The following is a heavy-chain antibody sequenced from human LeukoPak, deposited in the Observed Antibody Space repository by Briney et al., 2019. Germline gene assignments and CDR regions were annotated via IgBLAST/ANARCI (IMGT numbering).Heavy chain of an antibody. CDR3: ARGGVEWSPYMAGAFDM. CDR2: IYSSGTT. Sequence: SETLSLTCIVYGDSISSYYWTWIRQPPGKGLERIGYIYSSGTTNCNPSLKSRVSISQDTSKNRFSLKLSSVTAADTAIYYCARGGVEWSPYMAGAFDMWGQGTRVTVSS. CDR1: GDSISSYY. J-gene: IGHJ3*02. D-gene: IGHD3-3*01. V-gene: IGHV4-59*01.